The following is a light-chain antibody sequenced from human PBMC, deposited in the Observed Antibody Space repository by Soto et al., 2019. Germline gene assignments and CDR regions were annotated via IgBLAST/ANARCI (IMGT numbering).Light chain of an antibody. J-gene: IGLJ1*01. CDR2: EVS. Sequence: QSVLTQPASVSGSPGQSITISCTGTNSDVGSYNLVSWYQQHPGKAPKVIIYEVSERPSGVSDRFSGSKSGNTASLMISGLQADDEADYYCCSYAGSSTQSYVCGSGTKVTVL. V-gene: IGLV2-23*02. CDR3: CSYAGSSTQSYV. CDR1: NSDVGSYNL.